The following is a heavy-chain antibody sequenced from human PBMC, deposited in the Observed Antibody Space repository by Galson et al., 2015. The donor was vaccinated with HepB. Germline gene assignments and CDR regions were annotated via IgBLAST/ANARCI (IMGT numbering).Heavy chain of an antibody. V-gene: IGHV1-8*01. CDR3: ASGSSSYYYYYMDV. Sequence: SVKVSCKASGYTFTSYDINWVRQATGQGLEWMGWMNANSGNTGYAQKFQGRVTMTRNTSISTAYMELSSLRSEDTAVYYCASGSSSYYYYYMDVWGKGTTVTVSS. CDR1: GYTFTSYD. D-gene: IGHD6-13*01. J-gene: IGHJ6*03. CDR2: MNANSGNT.